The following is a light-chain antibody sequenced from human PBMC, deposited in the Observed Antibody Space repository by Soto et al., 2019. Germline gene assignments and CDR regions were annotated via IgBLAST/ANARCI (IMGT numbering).Light chain of an antibody. CDR1: QTISSY. V-gene: IGKV1-39*01. CDR3: HQTFRTPHT. Sequence: DIQMTQSPASLSASVGDRVTITCRASQTISSYLNWYQQKAGAAPKLLIYSASTLQSGVPSRFSGSGFGTDYTLTISSLQPADFAVYYCHQTFRTPHTFGQGTKVDIK. J-gene: IGKJ2*01. CDR2: SAS.